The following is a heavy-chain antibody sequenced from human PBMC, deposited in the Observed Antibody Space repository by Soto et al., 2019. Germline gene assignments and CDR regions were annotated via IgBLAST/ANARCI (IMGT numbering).Heavy chain of an antibody. D-gene: IGHD2-2*02. Sequence: PSETLSLTCTVSGGSISSYYWSWIRQPPGKGLEWIGYIYYSGSTNYNPSLKSRVTISVDTSKNQFSLKLSSVTAADTAVYYCARDPVRTDIVVVPAAIWHYGMDVWGQGTTVTVSS. V-gene: IGHV4-59*01. CDR2: IYYSGST. CDR3: ARDPVRTDIVVVPAAIWHYGMDV. CDR1: GGSISSYY. J-gene: IGHJ6*02.